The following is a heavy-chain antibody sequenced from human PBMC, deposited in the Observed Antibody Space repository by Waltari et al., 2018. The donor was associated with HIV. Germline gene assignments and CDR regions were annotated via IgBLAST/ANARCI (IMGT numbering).Heavy chain of an antibody. J-gene: IGHJ4*02. V-gene: IGHV3-15*01. CDR2: SKSKSNGGTT. Sequence: EVQLVESGGGLVKPGGSLKLSCAASRFTFSSAWMSWVRQAPGKGLEGVGRSKSKSNGGTTDYAAPVKGRFTISRDDSKDTLYLQMNSLKTEDTAVYYCTTSMGGSYYGRDYWGQGTLVTVSS. CDR1: RFTFSSAW. CDR3: TTSMGGSYYGRDY. D-gene: IGHD1-26*01.